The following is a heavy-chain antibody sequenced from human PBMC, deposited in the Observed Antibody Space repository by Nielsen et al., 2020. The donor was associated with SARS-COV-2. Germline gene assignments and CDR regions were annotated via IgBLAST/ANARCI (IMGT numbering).Heavy chain of an antibody. CDR3: ARVVLGWYGYYGMDV. D-gene: IGHD6-19*01. J-gene: IGHJ6*02. V-gene: IGHV3-30*03. CDR2: ISYDGSNK. CDR1: GFTFSSYG. Sequence: GESLKISCAASGFTFSSYGMHWVRQAPGKGLEWVAVISYDGSNKYYADSVKGRFTISRDNSKNTLYLQMNSLRAEDTAVYYCARVVLGWYGYYGMDVWGQGTTVTVSS.